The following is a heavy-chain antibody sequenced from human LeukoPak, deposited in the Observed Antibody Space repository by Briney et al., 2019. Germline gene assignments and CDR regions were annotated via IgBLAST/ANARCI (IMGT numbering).Heavy chain of an antibody. J-gene: IGHJ4*02. CDR2: IIPIFGTA. D-gene: IGHD6-13*01. Sequence: ASVKVSCKASGGTFSSYATSWVRQAPGQGLEWMGGIIPIFGTANYAQKFQGRVTITADESTSTAYMELSSLRSEDTAVYYCARGPSSSWRGGFDYWGQGTLVTVSS. V-gene: IGHV1-69*13. CDR1: GGTFSSYA. CDR3: ARGPSSSWRGGFDY.